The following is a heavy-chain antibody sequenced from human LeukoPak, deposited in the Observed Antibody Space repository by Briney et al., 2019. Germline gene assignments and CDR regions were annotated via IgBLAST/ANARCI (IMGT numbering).Heavy chain of an antibody. CDR2: IYTSGST. J-gene: IGHJ6*03. CDR1: GGSISSGSYY. CDR3: ARVGGNSDRRPYYYYMDV. V-gene: IGHV4-61*02. Sequence: SETLSLTCTVSGGSISSGSYYWSWIRQPAGKGLEWIGRIYTSGSTNYNPSLKSRVTISVDTSKNQFSLKLSSVTAAGTAVYYCARVGGNSDRRPYYYYMDVWGKGTTVTVSS. D-gene: IGHD4-23*01.